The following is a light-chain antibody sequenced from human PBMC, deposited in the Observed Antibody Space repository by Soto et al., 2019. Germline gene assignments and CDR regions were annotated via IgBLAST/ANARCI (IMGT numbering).Light chain of an antibody. CDR3: SSYTSNSTWV. V-gene: IGLV2-14*01. CDR1: SSDVGGYNY. J-gene: IGLJ3*02. Sequence: QSALTQPASVSGSPGQSITISCTGTSSDVGGYNYVSWYQQRPGKAPKLMIYEVSNRPSGISNRFSGSKSGNTASLTISGLQAEDEADYYCSSYTSNSTWVFGGGTKVTVL. CDR2: EVS.